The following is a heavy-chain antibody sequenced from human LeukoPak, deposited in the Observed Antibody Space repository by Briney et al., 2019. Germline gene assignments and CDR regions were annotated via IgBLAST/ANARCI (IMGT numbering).Heavy chain of an antibody. J-gene: IGHJ6*02. D-gene: IGHD5-12*01. V-gene: IGHV3-21*06. CDR3: ARDRAKKAKIGGMDV. CDR1: GFTFSSYS. Sequence: PGGSLRLSCAASGFTFSSYSMNWVRQAPGKGLEWVSYISETSSHRYYADSVKGRFTISRDNAQNSLYLQMNSLSAEDTGIYYCARDRAKKAKIGGMDVWGQGTTVIVSS. CDR2: ISETSSHR.